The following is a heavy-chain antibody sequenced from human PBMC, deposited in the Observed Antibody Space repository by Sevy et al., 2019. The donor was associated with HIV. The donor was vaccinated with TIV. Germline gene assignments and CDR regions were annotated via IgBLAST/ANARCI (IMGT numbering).Heavy chain of an antibody. D-gene: IGHD3-3*01. CDR3: ARGGILGFLEWPLMDV. Sequence: GGSLRLSWAASESTSVTFRIHWVPQAPGKGREWVSLISYEGNNKNYADSGKGRLTISRDNSKNTLYVQMNSLRAEDTAVYYCARGGILGFLEWPLMDVWGHGTTVTVSS. J-gene: IGHJ6*02. CDR1: ESTSVTFR. CDR2: ISYEGNNK. V-gene: IGHV3-30*03.